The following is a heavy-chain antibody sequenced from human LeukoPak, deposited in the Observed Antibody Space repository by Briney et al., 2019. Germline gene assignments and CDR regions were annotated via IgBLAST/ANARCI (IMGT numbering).Heavy chain of an antibody. V-gene: IGHV4-34*01. CDR1: GGSISSYY. Sequence: SETLSLTCTVSGGSISSYYWSWIRQPPGKGLEWIGEINHSGSTNYNPSLKSRVTISVDTSKNQFSLKLSPVTAADTAVYYCARSRKQLAPDYWGQGTLVTVSS. CDR2: INHSGST. CDR3: ARSRKQLAPDY. J-gene: IGHJ4*02. D-gene: IGHD6-13*01.